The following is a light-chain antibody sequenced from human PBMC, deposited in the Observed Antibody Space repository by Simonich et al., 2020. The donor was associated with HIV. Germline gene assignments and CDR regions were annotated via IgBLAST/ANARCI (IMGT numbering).Light chain of an antibody. CDR2: KDS. CDR3: QSADTSDSVV. Sequence: SYELTQPPSVSVSPGQTARITCSGDTLPRQYAYWYQQKPGQAPVLVIYKDSERPSGIPERCSGSSSGTTVTLTISGVQSEDDADYYCQSADTSDSVVFGGGTKLAVL. CDR1: TLPRQY. V-gene: IGLV3-25*03. J-gene: IGLJ3*02.